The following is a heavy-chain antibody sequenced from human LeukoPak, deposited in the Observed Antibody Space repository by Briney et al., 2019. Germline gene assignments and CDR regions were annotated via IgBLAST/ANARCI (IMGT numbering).Heavy chain of an antibody. Sequence: SETLSLTCTVSGGSISSYYWSWIRQPPGKGLEWIGYIYYSGSTNYNPSLKSRVTISVDTSKNQFSLKLSSVTAADTAVYYCARLQGSGSYYNWFRYYYYMDVWGKGTTVTISS. CDR1: GGSISSYY. CDR2: IYYSGST. J-gene: IGHJ6*03. D-gene: IGHD3-10*01. V-gene: IGHV4-59*12. CDR3: ARLQGSGSYYNWFRYYYYMDV.